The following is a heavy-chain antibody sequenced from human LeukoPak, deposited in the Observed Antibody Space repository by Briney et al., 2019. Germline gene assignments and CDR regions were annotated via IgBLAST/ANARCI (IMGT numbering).Heavy chain of an antibody. V-gene: IGHV4-59*12. CDR3: ARRYCTDGVCYLVS. J-gene: IGHJ5*02. CDR1: GGSISSYC. D-gene: IGHD2-8*01. Sequence: SETLSLTCTVSGGSISSYCWSWIRQPPGKGLEWIGYIYFTGSTNYNPSLKSRVTMSVDTSNNQFSLKLSSVTAADTAVYYCARRYCTDGVCYLVSWGQGTLVTVSS. CDR2: IYFTGST.